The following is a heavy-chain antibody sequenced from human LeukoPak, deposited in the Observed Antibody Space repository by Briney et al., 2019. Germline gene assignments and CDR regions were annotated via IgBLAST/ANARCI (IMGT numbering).Heavy chain of an antibody. Sequence: SETLSLTCAVSGYSISSGYYWGWIRRPPGKGLEWIGSIYHSGSTYYNPSLKSRVTISVDTSKNQFSLKLSSVTAADTAVYYCARAGWKNCSGGSCPGALNWFDPWGQGTLVTVSS. CDR1: GYSISSGYY. D-gene: IGHD2-15*01. CDR3: ARAGWKNCSGGSCPGALNWFDP. CDR2: IYHSGST. J-gene: IGHJ5*02. V-gene: IGHV4-38-2*01.